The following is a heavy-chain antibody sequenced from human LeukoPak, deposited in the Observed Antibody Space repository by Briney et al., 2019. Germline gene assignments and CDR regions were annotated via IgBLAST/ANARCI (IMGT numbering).Heavy chain of an antibody. Sequence: PGGSLRLSCAASGCTFSDYYMSWIRQAPGKGLEWVSYISSSSSYTNYADSVKGRFTISRDNAKNSLYLQMNSLRAEDTAVYYCARDRIGHYGSGGFGGMDVWGKGTTVTVSS. CDR2: ISSSSSYT. V-gene: IGHV3-11*06. J-gene: IGHJ6*04. D-gene: IGHD3-10*01. CDR3: ARDRIGHYGSGGFGGMDV. CDR1: GCTFSDYY.